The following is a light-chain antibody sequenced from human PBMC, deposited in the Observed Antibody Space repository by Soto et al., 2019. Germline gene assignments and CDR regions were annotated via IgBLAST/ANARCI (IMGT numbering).Light chain of an antibody. Sequence: QSVLTQPPSASGTPGQRVTISCSGSSSNIMSNTVNWYQVLPGTAPKVLIQGNHQRPSGVPARFSGSKSGTSASLAISGLQSEDEADYYCSSYTTTSTVVFGGGTKLTVL. V-gene: IGLV1-44*01. CDR3: SSYTTTSTVV. J-gene: IGLJ3*02. CDR1: SSNIMSNT. CDR2: GNH.